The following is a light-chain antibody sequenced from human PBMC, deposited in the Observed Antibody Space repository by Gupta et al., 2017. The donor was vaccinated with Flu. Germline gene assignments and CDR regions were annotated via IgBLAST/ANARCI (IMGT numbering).Light chain of an antibody. J-gene: IGKJ4*01. CDR3: QQDNNWHT. CDR2: GVS. Sequence: EVVMTQFPATLSVSPGERATLSCRASQSVAGSLAWYQQKPGQAPRLLIYGVSTRATGITARFSGSGSGTEFTLTSSSRQYEDCAVYYWQQDNNWHTFGGGTKVEIK. CDR1: QSVAGS. V-gene: IGKV3-15*01.